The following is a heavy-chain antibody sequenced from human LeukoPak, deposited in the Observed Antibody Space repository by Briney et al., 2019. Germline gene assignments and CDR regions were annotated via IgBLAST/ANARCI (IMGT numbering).Heavy chain of an antibody. CDR3: ARDFLPVIAASGTGHYLGFDY. J-gene: IGHJ4*02. V-gene: IGHV1-18*01. Sequence: VTFQATGCTFISYGISWVRQPPARGLAWMGWISSYNGNTNYVHKLQGRLTMNTDTFTSTAYMELRSLRSDDTAVYYCARDFLPVIAASGTGHYLGFDYWGQGTLVTVSS. D-gene: IGHD6-13*01. CDR1: GCTFISYG. CDR2: ISSYNGNT.